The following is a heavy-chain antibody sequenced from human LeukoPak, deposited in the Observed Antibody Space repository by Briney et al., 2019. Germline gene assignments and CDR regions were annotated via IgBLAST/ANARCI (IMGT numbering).Heavy chain of an antibody. Sequence: GGSLGLSCKASGFTFSRYGMNWVRQAPGRGLEWLSYTSGSSGSTIYYAQSVRGRFTISRDDAKNTLYLQMDSLRADDTAVYFCARDKIQWLRYSYFDYWGQGVLVTVSS. CDR1: GFTFSRYG. V-gene: IGHV3-48*01. CDR3: ARDKIQWLRYSYFDY. J-gene: IGHJ4*02. D-gene: IGHD5-12*01. CDR2: TSGSSGSTI.